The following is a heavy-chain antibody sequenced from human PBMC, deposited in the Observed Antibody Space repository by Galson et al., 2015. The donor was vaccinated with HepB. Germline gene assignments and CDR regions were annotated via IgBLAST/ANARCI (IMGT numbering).Heavy chain of an antibody. Sequence: SLRLSCAASGFKITDYYMTWIRQAPGKGLEWISHVSESGRTRYYADSVKGRFAISRDNAKNSLVLQMNSLRGEDTAVYFCARVNATSGLDYWSRGTLVTVSS. CDR2: VSESGRTR. J-gene: IGHJ4*02. V-gene: IGHV3-11*01. CDR3: ARVNATSGLDY. CDR1: GFKITDYY. D-gene: IGHD2-2*01.